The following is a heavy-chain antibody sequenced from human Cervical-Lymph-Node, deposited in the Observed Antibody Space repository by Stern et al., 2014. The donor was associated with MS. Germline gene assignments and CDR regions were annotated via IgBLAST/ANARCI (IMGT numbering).Heavy chain of an antibody. Sequence: EVQLVQSGGGLGQHGGSLRLSCAASGFTFSSYWMSWVRQATGKGLEGVANIKQDGREKYYVDPGQGRFTISRDKAKNSLYLLSYSLRAEDTAVYYCALFTYYYDSSGIFDYWGQGTLVTVSS. CDR2: IKQDGREK. D-gene: IGHD3-22*01. CDR1: GFTFSSYW. V-gene: IGHV3-7*03. J-gene: IGHJ4*02. CDR3: ALFTYYYDSSGIFDY.